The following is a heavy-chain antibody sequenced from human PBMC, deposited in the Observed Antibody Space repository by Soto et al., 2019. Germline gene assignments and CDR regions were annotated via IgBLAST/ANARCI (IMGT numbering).Heavy chain of an antibody. Sequence: GGSLRLSCAASGFTFSSYAMSWVRQAPGKGLEWVSAISGSGGSTYYADSVKGRFTISRDNSKNTLYLQMNSLRAEDTAVYYCTSQVGEPQDYYYYGMDVWGQGTTVTVSS. CDR2: ISGSGGST. CDR3: TSQVGEPQDYYYYGMDV. V-gene: IGHV3-23*01. J-gene: IGHJ6*02. CDR1: GFTFSSYA.